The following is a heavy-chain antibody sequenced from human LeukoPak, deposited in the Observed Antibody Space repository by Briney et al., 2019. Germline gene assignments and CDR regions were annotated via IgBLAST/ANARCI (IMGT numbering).Heavy chain of an antibody. CDR2: INPSGGST. J-gene: IGHJ3*02. CDR1: GYTFTSYY. Sequence: GASVKVSCKASGYTFTSYYMHWVRQAPGQGLEWMGIINPSGGSTSYAQKFQGRVTMTRDTSTSTVYMELRSLRSDDTAVYYCARDKYSNNDAFDIWGQGTMVTVSS. D-gene: IGHD4-11*01. CDR3: ARDKYSNNDAFDI. V-gene: IGHV1-46*01.